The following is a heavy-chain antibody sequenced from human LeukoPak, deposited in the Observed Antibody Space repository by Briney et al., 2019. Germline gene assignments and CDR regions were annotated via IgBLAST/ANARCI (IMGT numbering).Heavy chain of an antibody. J-gene: IGHJ4*02. CDR3: ARSGVWLLTRAN. CDR1: GGSFSGYY. D-gene: IGHD3-9*01. V-gene: IGHV4-34*12. Sequence: EASETLSLTCAVYGGSFSGYYWSWIRKPPGKGREWIGGIFHSGNTYYNPSLGSRVSISIDTSKNQFSLKLNSMTAADTAVYYCARSGVWLLTRANWGQGTLVTVSS. CDR2: IFHSGNT.